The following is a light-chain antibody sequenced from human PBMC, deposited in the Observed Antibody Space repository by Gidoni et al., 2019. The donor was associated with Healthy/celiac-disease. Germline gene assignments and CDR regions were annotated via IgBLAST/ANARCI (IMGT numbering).Light chain of an antibody. CDR1: QSVSSSY. CDR3: QQYGSSPWT. V-gene: IGKV3-20*01. J-gene: IGKJ1*01. CDR2: GAS. Sequence: EIVLPQSPGTLSLSPGVRATLPCRASQSVSSSYLAWYQQKPGQAPRLLIYGASSRATGIPDRFSGSGSGTDFTLTISRLEPEDFAVYYCQQYGSSPWTFGQGTKVEIK.